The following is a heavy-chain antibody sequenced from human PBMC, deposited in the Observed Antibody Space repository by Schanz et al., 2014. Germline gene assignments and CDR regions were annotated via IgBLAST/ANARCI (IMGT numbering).Heavy chain of an antibody. CDR3: ARHLVNAYGMDV. V-gene: IGHV4-34*01. D-gene: IGHD3-3*02. CDR2: IHHSGSI. J-gene: IGHJ6*02. CDR1: GGPFSGYF. Sequence: QVQLQQWGAGLLKPSETLSLTCAVYGGPFSGYFWSWIRQSPGKGLQWIGEIHHSGSIIYNPSLSSGVPITMATSKNQFSRKVTPVTAADTAVYYCARHLVNAYGMDVWGQGTAVTVSS.